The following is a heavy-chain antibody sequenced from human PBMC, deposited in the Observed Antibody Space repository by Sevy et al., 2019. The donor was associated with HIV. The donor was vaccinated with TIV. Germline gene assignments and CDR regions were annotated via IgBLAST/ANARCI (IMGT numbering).Heavy chain of an antibody. V-gene: IGHV1-24*01. Sequence: ASVKVSCKISGYPLTDLSMHWVRQAPKKGLEWMGGFDPDDDEPVYAQKFQGRLTMTEDTSRVTAYMELNSLRSEDTAMYYCATDRSVLIATSSLAYWGQGTLVTVSS. D-gene: IGHD2-2*01. CDR2: FDPDDDEP. J-gene: IGHJ4*02. CDR3: ATDRSVLIATSSLAY. CDR1: GYPLTDLS.